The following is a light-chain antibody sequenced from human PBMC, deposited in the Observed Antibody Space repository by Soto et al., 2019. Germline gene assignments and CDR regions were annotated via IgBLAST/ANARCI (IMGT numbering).Light chain of an antibody. Sequence: GDRVTITCRASQSISSWLAWYQQKPGKASKLLFYDASSLESGVPSRFSGCGSGTEFTLTFSSLQPDDFATYYCQQYNSYSGTFGQGTKVDIK. CDR2: DAS. CDR1: QSISSW. J-gene: IGKJ1*01. CDR3: QQYNSYSGT. V-gene: IGKV1-5*01.